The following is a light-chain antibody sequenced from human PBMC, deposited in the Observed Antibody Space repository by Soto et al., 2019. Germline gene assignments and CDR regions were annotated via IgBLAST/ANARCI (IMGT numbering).Light chain of an antibody. V-gene: IGLV1-44*01. Sequence: QSVLTQPPSASGTPGQRVTISCSGTTSNIGRHTVNWYHQLPGTAPNLLMYENNHRPPGVPVRFSVSRSATSASLAISGLESEDEADYYCAAWDGSVSRHYVFGTGTKLTVL. CDR3: AAWDGSVSRHYV. CDR2: ENN. J-gene: IGLJ1*01. CDR1: TSNIGRHT.